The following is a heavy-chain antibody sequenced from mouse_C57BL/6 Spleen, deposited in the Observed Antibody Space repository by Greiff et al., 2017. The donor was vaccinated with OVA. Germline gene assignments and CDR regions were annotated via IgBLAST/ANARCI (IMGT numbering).Heavy chain of an antibody. CDR2: ISYDGSN. CDR3: ARAESRGWYFDV. Sequence: EVKLMESGPGLVKPSPSLSLTCSATGYSITSCYYWNWIRQLPGNKLECMGYISYDGSNNYNPSLKTRTSVTRDTSENQYFLQLNSVTTEDTATSYCARAESRGWYFDVWGTGTTVTVSS. J-gene: IGHJ1*03. V-gene: IGHV3-6*01. CDR1: GYSITSCYY.